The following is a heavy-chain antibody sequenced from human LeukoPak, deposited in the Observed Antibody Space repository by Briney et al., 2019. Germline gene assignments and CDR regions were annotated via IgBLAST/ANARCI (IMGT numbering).Heavy chain of an antibody. CDR1: GFTFSNHG. CDR3: AKLNSYGDY. Sequence: VGSLRLSCAVSGFTFSNHGMSWVRQAPGKGLEWVSTISGIGGSTYYADSVKGRFTISRDNSRSMVYLQMDSLRAEDTAAYYCAKLNSYGDYWGQGTLVT. D-gene: IGHD5-18*01. J-gene: IGHJ4*02. CDR2: ISGIGGST. V-gene: IGHV3-23*01.